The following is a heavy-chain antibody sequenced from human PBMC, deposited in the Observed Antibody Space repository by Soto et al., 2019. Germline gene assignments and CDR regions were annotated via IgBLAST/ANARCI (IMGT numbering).Heavy chain of an antibody. CDR1: GGTFSSYA. CDR2: IIPIFGTA. J-gene: IGHJ6*02. CDR3: ARGRERREQWLVPLGIDGMDV. Sequence: GASVKVSCKASGGTFSSYAISWVRQAPGQGLEWMGGIIPIFGTANYAQKFQGRVTITADESTSTAYMELSSLRSEDTAVYYCARGRERREQWLVPLGIDGMDVWGQGTTVTVSS. D-gene: IGHD6-19*01. V-gene: IGHV1-69*13.